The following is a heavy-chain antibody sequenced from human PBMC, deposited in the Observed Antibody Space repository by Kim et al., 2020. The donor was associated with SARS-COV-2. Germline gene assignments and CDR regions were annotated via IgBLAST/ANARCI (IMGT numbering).Heavy chain of an antibody. Sequence: SETLSLTCAVYGGSFSGYYWSWIRQPPGKGLEWIGEINHSGSTNYNASLKSRVTISVDTSKNQFSLKLSSVTAADTAVYYCARGGLIVGATARLGFDYWGQGTLVTVSS. CDR3: ARGGLIVGATARLGFDY. V-gene: IGHV4-34*01. CDR2: INHSGST. J-gene: IGHJ4*02. D-gene: IGHD1-26*01. CDR1: GGSFSGYY.